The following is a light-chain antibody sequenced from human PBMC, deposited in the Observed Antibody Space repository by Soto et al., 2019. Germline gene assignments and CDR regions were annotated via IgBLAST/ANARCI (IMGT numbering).Light chain of an antibody. Sequence: QSALTQPAAVSGSPGQSITISCTGTSSTVGGFNVVSWYQQHPGKAPKVIIYEGIKRPSGVSNRFSGSNSGSTASLTISGLQAEDEADYYCCSYVGATTYVFGPGTNVTVL. CDR2: EGI. V-gene: IGLV2-23*01. J-gene: IGLJ1*01. CDR3: CSYVGATTYV. CDR1: SSTVGGFNV.